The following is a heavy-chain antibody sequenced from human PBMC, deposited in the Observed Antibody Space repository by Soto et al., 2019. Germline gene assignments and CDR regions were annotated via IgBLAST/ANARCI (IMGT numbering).Heavy chain of an antibody. CDR1: GFTFSNAW. V-gene: IGHV3-15*01. J-gene: IGHJ3*02. CDR2: IKSKTDGGTT. CDR3: TTDRLSLDTFDI. Sequence: EVQLVESGGGLVKPGGSLRLSCAASGFTFSNAWMSWVRQAPGKGLEWVGRIKSKTDGGTTDYAAPVKGRFTISRDDSKNTLYLQMNSLKTEHTAVYYCTTDRLSLDTFDIWGHGTMVTVSS.